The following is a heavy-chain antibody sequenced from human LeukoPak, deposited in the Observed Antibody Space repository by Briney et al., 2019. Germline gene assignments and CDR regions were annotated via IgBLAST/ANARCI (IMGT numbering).Heavy chain of an antibody. Sequence: ASVMVSCKASGYTFTGYYMHWVRQAPGQGLEWMGWINPNSGGTNYAQKFQGRVTMTRDTSISTAYMELSRLRSDDTAVYYCARDYCGGDCHFDYWGQGTLVTVSS. V-gene: IGHV1-2*02. CDR3: ARDYCGGDCHFDY. CDR2: INPNSGGT. CDR1: GYTFTGYY. D-gene: IGHD2-21*02. J-gene: IGHJ4*02.